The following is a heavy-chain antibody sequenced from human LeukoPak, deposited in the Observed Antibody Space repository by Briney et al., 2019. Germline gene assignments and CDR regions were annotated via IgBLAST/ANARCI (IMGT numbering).Heavy chain of an antibody. CDR2: ISNSGSAI. J-gene: IGHJ4*02. CDR3: ARKAQSSSWSRFDY. V-gene: IGHV3-48*03. CDR1: GFTFSSFE. Sequence: GGSLRLSCAASGFTFSSFEMNWVRQAPGKGLEWVSYISNSGSAIYYADSVKGRFTVSRDNGKNSLYLQINSLRAEDTAVYFCARKAQSSSWSRFDYWGQGTLVTVSS. D-gene: IGHD6-13*01.